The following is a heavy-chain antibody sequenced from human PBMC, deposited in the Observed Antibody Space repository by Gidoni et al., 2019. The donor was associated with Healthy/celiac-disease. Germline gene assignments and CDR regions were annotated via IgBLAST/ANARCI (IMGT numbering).Heavy chain of an antibody. CDR1: GFSLSTSGVG. CDR3: AHRREGIAARIPFFDY. V-gene: IGHV2-5*01. D-gene: IGHD6-6*01. CDR2: IYWNDDK. Sequence: QITLKESGPTLVKPTQTLTLTCTFSGFSLSTSGVGVGWIRQPPGKALEWLALIYWNDDKRYSPSLKSRLTITKDTSKNQVVLTMTNMDPVDTATYYCAHRREGIAARIPFFDYWGQGTLVTVSS. J-gene: IGHJ4*02.